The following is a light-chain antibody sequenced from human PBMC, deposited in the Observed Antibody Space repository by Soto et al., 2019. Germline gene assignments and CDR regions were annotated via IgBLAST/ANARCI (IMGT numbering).Light chain of an antibody. CDR1: QSISNY. CDR2: AAI. CDR3: QQSHIMPLT. V-gene: IGKV1-39*01. J-gene: IGKJ4*01. Sequence: DIPMTQSPSSLSASVGDRVTITCRASQSISNYLNWYQQQPGKAPKLLIYAAISLQSGVPSRFSGSGSGTDYTLTSSKLLPEDFATYYCQQSHIMPLTFGGGTNVEI.